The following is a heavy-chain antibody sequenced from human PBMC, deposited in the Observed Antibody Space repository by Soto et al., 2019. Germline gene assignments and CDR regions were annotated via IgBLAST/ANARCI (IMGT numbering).Heavy chain of an antibody. CDR2: LSPATGKTKT. D-gene: IGHD3-3*01. CDR3: ARGGTAHYDFWSDARGDGLAS. Sequence: QVQLLQSGAEVKRPGASVKVSCRASGYTFTNYDVSWVRQAAGQGLEWMGWLSPATGKTKTTYLPQFRDRVIMTWDTSVATAYLEVLDLTSDDTAVYYCARGGTAHYDFWSDARGDGLASWGQGTLVTVSS. V-gene: IGHV1-8*01. CDR1: GYTFTNYD. J-gene: IGHJ5*01.